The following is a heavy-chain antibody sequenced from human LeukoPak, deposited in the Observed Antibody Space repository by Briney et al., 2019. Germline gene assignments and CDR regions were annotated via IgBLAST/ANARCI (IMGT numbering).Heavy chain of an antibody. V-gene: IGHV4-39*01. CDR2: IYYSGNT. CDR1: GGSIFSSNSY. D-gene: IGHD6-13*01. J-gene: IGHJ4*02. CDR3: ARGRYLTTSGGAAAGFLDY. Sequence: SETLSLTCTVSGGSIFSSNSYWGWIRQPPGKGLEWIGSIYYSGNTYYNASLKSRVTISVDTSKNQFSLRLTSVTAADTAVYYCARGRYLTTSGGAAAGFLDYWGQGSLVTVST.